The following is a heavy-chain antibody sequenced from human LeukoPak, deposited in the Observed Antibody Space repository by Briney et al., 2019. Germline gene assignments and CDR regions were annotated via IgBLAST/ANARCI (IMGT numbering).Heavy chain of an antibody. D-gene: IGHD3-16*01. J-gene: IGHJ4*02. CDR1: GASFSDSY. Sequence: PSETLSLTCAVYGASFSDSYWSWIRQSPEKGLEWIGEINNSGSTSYNQSLNSRVVMSVDRSKNQFSLRLTSVTAADPAVYYCARGRYGPRLGNWGQGNLVTVSS. V-gene: IGHV4-34*01. CDR3: ARGRYGPRLGN. CDR2: INNSGST.